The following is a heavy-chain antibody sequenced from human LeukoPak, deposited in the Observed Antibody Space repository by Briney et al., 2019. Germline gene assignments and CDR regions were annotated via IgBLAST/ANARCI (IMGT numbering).Heavy chain of an antibody. CDR2: IIPIFGTA. Sequence: ASVKVSCKASGGTFSSYAISWVRQAPGQGLEWMGGIIPIFGTANYAQKFQGRATITANESTSTAYMELSSLRSEDTAVYYCARASAMVTSYYYYYMDVWGKGTTVTISS. V-gene: IGHV1-69*01. CDR1: GGTFSSYA. J-gene: IGHJ6*03. D-gene: IGHD5-18*01. CDR3: ARASAMVTSYYYYYMDV.